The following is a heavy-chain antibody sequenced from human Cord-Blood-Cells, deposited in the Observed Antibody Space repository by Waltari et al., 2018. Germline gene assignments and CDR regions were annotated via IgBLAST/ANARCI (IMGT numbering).Heavy chain of an antibody. D-gene: IGHD6-13*01. CDR1: GGTVSSYA. J-gene: IGHJ4*02. Sequence: QVQLVQSGVEVKKPGSPVQVSCKAPGGTVSSYALSWVRPAPRQGLEWMGGILPIFGTANYAQKFQGIVTITADESTSTAYMELSSLRSEDTAVYYCARDGTHSSSWYGPFDYWGQGTLVTVSS. CDR3: ARDGTHSSSWYGPFDY. CDR2: ILPIFGTA. V-gene: IGHV1-69*01.